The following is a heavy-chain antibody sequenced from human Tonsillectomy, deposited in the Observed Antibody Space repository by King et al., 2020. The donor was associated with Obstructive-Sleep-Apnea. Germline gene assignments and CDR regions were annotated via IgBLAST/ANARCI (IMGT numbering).Heavy chain of an antibody. D-gene: IGHD6-19*01. CDR1: GFTFRNYP. V-gene: IGHV3-48*01. Sequence: VQLVESGGGLVQPGGSLRLSCAASGFTFRNYPMNWVRQAPGKGLEWGSYINSKSDRIYYADSVKGRFTISRDNAKNSVYLQMNNLRAEDTALYYCAKDDTSGWYGDSWGQGTLVIVSS. CDR3: AKDDTSGWYGDS. J-gene: IGHJ4*02. CDR2: INSKSDRI.